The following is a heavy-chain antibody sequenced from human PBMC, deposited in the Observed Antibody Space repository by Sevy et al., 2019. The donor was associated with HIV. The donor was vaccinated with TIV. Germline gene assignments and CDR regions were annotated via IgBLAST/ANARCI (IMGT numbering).Heavy chain of an antibody. CDR2: IYYSGST. Sequence: SETLSLTCTVSGGSISSSSYYWGWIRQPPGKGLEWIGSIYYSGSTYYNPSLKSRVTISVDTSKNQFSLKLSSVTAADTAVYYCARRSPLVAVTTFDYWGQEPWSPSPQ. J-gene: IGHJ4*01. D-gene: IGHD4-17*01. V-gene: IGHV4-39*01. CDR3: ARRSPLVAVTTFDY. CDR1: GGSISSSSYY.